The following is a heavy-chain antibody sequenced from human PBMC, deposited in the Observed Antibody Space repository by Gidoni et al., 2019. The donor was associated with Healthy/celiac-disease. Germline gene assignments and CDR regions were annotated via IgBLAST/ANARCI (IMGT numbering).Heavy chain of an antibody. J-gene: IGHJ1*01. V-gene: IGHV3-30-3*01. CDR2: ISYDGSNK. CDR1: GFPFRSYA. D-gene: IGHD3-10*01. CDR3: ARDGSSRGNGSGSYYLAGYFQH. Sequence: QVQLVESGGGVVQPGRSLRLSCAASGFPFRSYAMHWVRTAPGKGLEWVAVISYDGSNKYYADSVKGRFTISRDNSKNTLYLQMNSLRAEDTAVYYCARDGSSRGNGSGSYYLAGYFQHWGQGTLVTVSS.